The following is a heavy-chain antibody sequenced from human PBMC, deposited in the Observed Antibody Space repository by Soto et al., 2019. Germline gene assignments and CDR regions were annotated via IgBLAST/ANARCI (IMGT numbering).Heavy chain of an antibody. CDR1: GFTFSSYW. CDR3: EKDRGAAGRGAFDI. V-gene: IGHV3-7*03. Sequence: EVQLVESGGGLVQPGGSLRLSCAASGFTFSSYWMSWVRQAPGKGLEWVANIKQDGSEKYYVDSVKGRFTISRDNAKNSLCLQMNSLRAEDTGVYYCEKDRGAAGRGAFDIWGQGTMVTVSS. J-gene: IGHJ3*02. CDR2: IKQDGSEK. D-gene: IGHD6-13*01.